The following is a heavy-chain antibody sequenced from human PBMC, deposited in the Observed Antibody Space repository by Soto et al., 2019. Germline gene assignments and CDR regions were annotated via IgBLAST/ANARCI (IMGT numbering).Heavy chain of an antibody. CDR3: ARDVDFGEEEV. D-gene: IGHD4-17*01. J-gene: IGHJ6*02. Sequence: SETLSLTFAVYCGSFSGYYCIWIRQPPGKGLEWIGEINHRGSTNYNPSLKSRVTISVDTSKKQFSLKLSSVTAADTAVYYCARDVDFGEEEVWGQGTTVTVSS. CDR2: INHRGST. V-gene: IGHV4-34*01. CDR1: CGSFSGYY.